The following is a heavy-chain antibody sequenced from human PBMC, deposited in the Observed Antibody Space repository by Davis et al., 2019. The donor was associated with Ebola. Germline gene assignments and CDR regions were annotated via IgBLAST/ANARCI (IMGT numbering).Heavy chain of an antibody. Sequence: ASVKVSCKASGGTFSSYAITWVRQAPGQGLEWMGWISAYNGNTNYAQKLQGRVTMTTDTSTSTAYMELRSLRSDDTAVYYCARARLFYCSGGSCYSGGWFDPWGQGTLVTVSS. CDR2: ISAYNGNT. CDR1: GGTFSSYA. V-gene: IGHV1-18*01. CDR3: ARARLFYCSGGSCYSGGWFDP. J-gene: IGHJ5*02. D-gene: IGHD2-15*01.